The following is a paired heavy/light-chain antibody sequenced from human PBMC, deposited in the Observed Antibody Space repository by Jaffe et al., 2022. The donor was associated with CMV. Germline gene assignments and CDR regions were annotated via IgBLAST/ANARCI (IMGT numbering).Light chain of an antibody. CDR2: AAS. CDR3: QQSYSTPL. V-gene: IGKV1-39*01. Sequence: DIQMTQSPSSLSASVGDRVTITCRASQSISSYLNWYQQKPGKAPKLLIYAASSLQSGVPSRFSGSGSGTDFTLTISSLQPEDFATYYCQQSYSTPLFGPGTKVDIK. CDR1: QSISSY. J-gene: IGKJ3*01.
Heavy chain of an antibody. CDR1: GYTLTELS. J-gene: IGHJ3*02. D-gene: IGHD5-18*01. CDR2: FDPEDGET. CDR3: ATDLDGGYSFRARVGAFDI. Sequence: QVQLVQSGAEVKKPGASVKVSCKVSGYTLTELSMHWVRQAPGKGLEWMGGFDPEDGETIYAQKFQGRVTMTEDTSTDTAYMELSSLRSEDTAVYYCATDLDGGYSFRARVGAFDIWGQGTMVTVSS. V-gene: IGHV1-24*01.